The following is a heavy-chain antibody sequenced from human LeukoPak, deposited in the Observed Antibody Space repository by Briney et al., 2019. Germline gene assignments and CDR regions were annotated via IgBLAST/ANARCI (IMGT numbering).Heavy chain of an antibody. J-gene: IGHJ4*02. D-gene: IGHD3-16*02. CDR2: IYYSGST. V-gene: IGHV4-61*05. CDR3: ARLFPPHYDYVWGSYPGHFDY. CDR1: GGSISINTYY. Sequence: KPSETLSLTCTVSGGSISINTYYWSWIRQPPGKGLEWIGYIYYSGSTNYNPSLKSRVTISVDTSKNQFSLKLSSVTAADTAVYYCARLFPPHYDYVWGSYPGHFDYWGQGTLVTVSS.